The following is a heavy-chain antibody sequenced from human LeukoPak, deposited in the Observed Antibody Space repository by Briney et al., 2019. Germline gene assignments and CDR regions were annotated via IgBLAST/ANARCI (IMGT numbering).Heavy chain of an antibody. Sequence: PGGSLRLSCAASGFTVSSNFLSWVRQAPGKGLEWVSAIYSGGSTYYADSVKGRFTISRDNSKNTLYLQMNSLRAEDTAVYYCARVGGSSWYDYYYYGMDVWGKGTTVTVSS. CDR2: IYSGGST. J-gene: IGHJ6*04. CDR1: GFTVSSNF. D-gene: IGHD6-13*01. V-gene: IGHV3-53*01. CDR3: ARVGGSSWYDYYYYGMDV.